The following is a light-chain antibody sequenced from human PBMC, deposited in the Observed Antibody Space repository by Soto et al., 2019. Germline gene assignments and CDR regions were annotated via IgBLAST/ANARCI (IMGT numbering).Light chain of an antibody. J-gene: IGKJ1*01. CDR3: QQYDSYPWT. Sequence: DIQMTQSPATLSASVGDRATITCRASQSINAWLAWYQQKPGEAPKLLISKASSLETGVPSRFSGSASGTEFTLTISSLQPDDFATYFCQQYDSYPWTFGQGTKVEIK. CDR1: QSINAW. CDR2: KAS. V-gene: IGKV1-5*03.